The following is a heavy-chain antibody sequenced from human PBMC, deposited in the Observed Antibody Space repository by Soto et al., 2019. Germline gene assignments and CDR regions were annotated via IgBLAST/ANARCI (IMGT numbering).Heavy chain of an antibody. D-gene: IGHD6-6*01. V-gene: IGHV1-46*01. J-gene: IGHJ4*02. CDR3: ARDVGMASRPYLDY. Sequence: ASVKVSCKASGYTFTTYYMYWVRQAPGQGLEWMGIINPSGGSTSFAQKFQGRVTMTRDTSTSTVYMELISLTSEDTAVYYCARDVGMASRPYLDYWGQGTLGTVS. CDR1: GYTFTTYY. CDR2: INPSGGST.